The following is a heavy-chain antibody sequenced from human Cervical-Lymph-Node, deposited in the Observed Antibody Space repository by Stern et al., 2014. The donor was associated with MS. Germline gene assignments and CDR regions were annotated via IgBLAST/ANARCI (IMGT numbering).Heavy chain of an antibody. D-gene: IGHD3-16*01. CDR3: TRAVGGVGRE. Sequence: QVQLLQPGPEVKKPGASVMVSCKTSGYTFTNYYIHWVRQAPGQGLEWMGIINPNGSVTASAQKFQGRLTMTRDTSTNTVYMRLITLTSEDTAMYYCTRAVGGVGREWGQGTLVFVSS. J-gene: IGHJ4*02. CDR1: GYTFTNYY. V-gene: IGHV1-46*01. CDR2: INPNGSVT.